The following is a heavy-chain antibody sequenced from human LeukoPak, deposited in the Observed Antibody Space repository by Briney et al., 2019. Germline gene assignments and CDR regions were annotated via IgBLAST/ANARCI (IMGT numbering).Heavy chain of an antibody. Sequence: SETLSLTCTVSGGSISNYYWSWIRQSPGKGLEWIGYIYYSGSTNYNPSLKSRVTISVDTSKSQFSLKLSSVTAADTAVYYCARHYGPWGQGTLVTVSS. J-gene: IGHJ5*02. CDR2: IYYSGST. V-gene: IGHV4-59*01. CDR1: GGSISNYY. D-gene: IGHD3-16*01. CDR3: ARHYGP.